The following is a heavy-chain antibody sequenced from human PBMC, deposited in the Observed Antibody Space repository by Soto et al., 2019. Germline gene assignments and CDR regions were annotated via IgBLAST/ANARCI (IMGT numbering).Heavy chain of an antibody. CDR3: AKTQFIAVAGRNWFDP. CDR1: GFTFSSYA. CDR2: ISGSGGST. J-gene: IGHJ5*02. Sequence: GGSLRLSCAASGFTFSSYAMSWVRQAPGKGLEWVSAISGSGGSTYYADSVKGRFTISRDNSKNTLYLQMNSLRAEDTAVYYCAKTQFIAVAGRNWFDPWGQGTLVTVSS. D-gene: IGHD6-19*01. V-gene: IGHV3-23*01.